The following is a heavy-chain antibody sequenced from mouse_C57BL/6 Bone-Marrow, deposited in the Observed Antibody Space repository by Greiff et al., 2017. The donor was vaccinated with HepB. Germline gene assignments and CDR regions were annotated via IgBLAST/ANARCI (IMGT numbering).Heavy chain of an antibody. CDR2: ISSGSSTI. D-gene: IGHD1-1*01. Sequence: DVMLLESGGGLVKPGGSLKLSCAASGFTFSDYGMHWVRQAPEKGLEWVAYISSGSSTIYYADTVKGRFTISRDNAKNTLFLQMTSLRSEDTAMYYCARGCYYYGSWFAYWGQGTLVTVSA. CDR3: ARGCYYYGSWFAY. V-gene: IGHV5-17*01. CDR1: GFTFSDYG. J-gene: IGHJ3*01.